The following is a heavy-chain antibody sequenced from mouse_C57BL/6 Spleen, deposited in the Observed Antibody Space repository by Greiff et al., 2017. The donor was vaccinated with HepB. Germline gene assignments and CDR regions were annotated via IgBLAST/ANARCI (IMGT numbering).Heavy chain of an antibody. V-gene: IGHV1-59*01. CDR3: ASYPSGY. CDR1: GYTFTSYW. D-gene: IGHD3-1*01. CDR2: IDPSDSYT. Sequence: QVQLQQPGAELVRPGTSVKLSCKASGYTFTSYWMHWVKQRPGQGLEWIGVIDPSDSYTNYNQKFKGKATWTVDTSSSTAYMQLSSLTSEDSAVYYCASYPSGYWGQGTTLTVSS. J-gene: IGHJ2*01.